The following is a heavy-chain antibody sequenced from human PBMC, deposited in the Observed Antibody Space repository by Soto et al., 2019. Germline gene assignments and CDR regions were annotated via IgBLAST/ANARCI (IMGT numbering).Heavy chain of an antibody. D-gene: IGHD6-6*01. CDR2: INAGNGNT. V-gene: IGHV1-3*01. Sequence: EASVKVSCKASGYTFTSYAMHWVRQAPGQRLEWMGWINAGNGNTKYSQKFQGRVTITRDTSASTAYMELSSLRSEDTAVYYCARGAEARAFDYWGQGTLVTVSS. J-gene: IGHJ4*02. CDR3: ARGAEARAFDY. CDR1: GYTFTSYA.